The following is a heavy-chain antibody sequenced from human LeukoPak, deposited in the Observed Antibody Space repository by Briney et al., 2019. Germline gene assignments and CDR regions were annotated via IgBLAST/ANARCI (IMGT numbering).Heavy chain of an antibody. CDR1: GGPLSSYS. V-gene: IGHV4-59*01. CDR3: ASDYGSGSYRFDY. CDR2: IFNSGST. J-gene: IGHJ4*02. Sequence: SETLSLTCTVSGGPLSSYSWSWIRQSTGKGLEWIGYIFNSGSTIYNPSLNSRVTISIDMSKKQFSLKLSSVTAADTAVYYCASDYGSGSYRFDYWGQGALVTVSS. D-gene: IGHD3-10*01.